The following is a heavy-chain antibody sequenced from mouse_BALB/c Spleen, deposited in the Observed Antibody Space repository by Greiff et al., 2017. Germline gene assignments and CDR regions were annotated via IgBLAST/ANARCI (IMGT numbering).Heavy chain of an antibody. CDR1: GDSITSGY. CDR2: ISYSGST. D-gene: IGHD1-1*01. J-gene: IGHJ4*01. V-gene: IGHV3-8*02. Sequence: EVQLQQSGPSLVKPSQTLSLTCSVTGDSITSGYWNWIRKFPGNKLEYMGYISYSGSTYYNPSLKSRISITRDTSKNQYYLQLNSVTTEDTATYYCARNYYGSSQYYYAMDYWGQGTSVTVSS. CDR3: ARNYYGSSQYYYAMDY.